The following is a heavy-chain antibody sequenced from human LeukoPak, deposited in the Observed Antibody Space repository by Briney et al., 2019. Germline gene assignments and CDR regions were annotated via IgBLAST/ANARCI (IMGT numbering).Heavy chain of an antibody. V-gene: IGHV3-21*01. CDR1: GITFSSYS. CDR2: ISSRSSYI. Sequence: GVFLRLSCVGSGITFSSYSMNWVRQAPGKGLEWVSSISSRSSYIYYADSVKGRFTISRDNAKNSLYLQMNSLRAEDTAVYYCAGAAAGYYYYYGMDVWGQGTTVTDYS. J-gene: IGHJ6*02. CDR3: AGAAAGYYYYYGMDV. D-gene: IGHD6-13*01.